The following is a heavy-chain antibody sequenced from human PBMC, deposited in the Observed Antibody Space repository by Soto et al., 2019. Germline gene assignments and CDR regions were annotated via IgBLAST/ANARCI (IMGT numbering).Heavy chain of an antibody. CDR2: IYHSGST. D-gene: IGHD1-1*01. CDR3: ARDQLAGNWFDP. Sequence: SETLSLTCAVSGGSISSGGYSWNGIRQPPGKGLEWIGYIYHSGSTLYNPSLKSRVTISIDKSKNQFSLKLSSVTAADTAVYYCARDQLAGNWFDPWGQGTLVTVSS. V-gene: IGHV4-30-2*01. J-gene: IGHJ5*02. CDR1: GGSISSGGYS.